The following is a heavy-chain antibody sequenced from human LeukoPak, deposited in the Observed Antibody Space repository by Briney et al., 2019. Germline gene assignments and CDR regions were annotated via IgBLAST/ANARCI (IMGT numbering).Heavy chain of an antibody. CDR1: GFTFSSYA. J-gene: IGHJ4*02. Sequence: GASLRLSCAASGFTFSSYAMSWVRQAPGKGLEWVSAISGSGGSTYYADSVKGRFTISRDNSKNTLYLQVNSLRAEDTAVYYCAKDLELGWELGVDYWGQGTLVTVSS. CDR3: AKDLELGWELGVDY. D-gene: IGHD1-26*01. V-gene: IGHV3-23*01. CDR2: ISGSGGST.